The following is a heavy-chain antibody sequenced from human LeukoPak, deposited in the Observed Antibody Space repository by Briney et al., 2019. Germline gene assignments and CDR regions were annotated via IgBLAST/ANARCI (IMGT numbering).Heavy chain of an antibody. CDR2: ISASGAMT. CDR1: GFTFNDYA. CDR3: AKDRSIGTYYTFDR. D-gene: IGHD1-26*01. Sequence: GGSLRLSCAASGFTFNDYAMTWVRQAPGKGLEWVSSISASGAMTYYADSVKGRFTVSRDNSKNTLYLQMSRLTAADTAVYYCAKDRSIGTYYTFDRRGQGTLVTVSS. V-gene: IGHV3-23*01. J-gene: IGHJ4*02.